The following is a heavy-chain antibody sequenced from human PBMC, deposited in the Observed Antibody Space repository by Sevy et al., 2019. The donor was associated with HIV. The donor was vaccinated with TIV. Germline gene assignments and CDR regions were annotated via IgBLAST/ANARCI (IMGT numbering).Heavy chain of an antibody. CDR1: GFTFSSYA. CDR2: ISYDGSNK. J-gene: IGHJ3*02. D-gene: IGHD4-4*01. Sequence: GGSLRLSCAASGFTFSSYAMHWVRQAPGKGLEWVAVISYDGSNKYYADSVKGRFTISRDNPKNTLYLQMNSLRAEDTAVYYCARPRVTAGPGAFDIWGQGTMVTVSS. CDR3: ARPRVTAGPGAFDI. V-gene: IGHV3-30-3*01.